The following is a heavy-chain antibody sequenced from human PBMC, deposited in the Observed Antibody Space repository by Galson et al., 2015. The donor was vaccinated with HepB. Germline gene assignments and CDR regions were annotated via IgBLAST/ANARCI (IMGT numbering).Heavy chain of an antibody. V-gene: IGHV3-21*01. CDR2: ISSSSSYI. D-gene: IGHD1-26*01. CDR1: GFTFSSYS. CDR3: ARGKWEPASEGIFDY. Sequence: SLRLSCAASGFTFSSYSMNWVRQAPGKGLEWVSSISSSSSYIYYADSVKGRFTISRDNAKNSLYLQMNSLRAEDTAVYYCARGKWEPASEGIFDYWGQGTLVTVSS. J-gene: IGHJ4*02.